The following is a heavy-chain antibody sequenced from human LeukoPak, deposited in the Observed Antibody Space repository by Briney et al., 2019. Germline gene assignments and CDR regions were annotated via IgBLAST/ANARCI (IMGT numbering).Heavy chain of an antibody. D-gene: IGHD3-22*01. CDR1: GFTFSSYW. J-gene: IGHJ4*02. V-gene: IGHV3-7*03. Sequence: GGSLRLSCAASGFTFSSYWMSWVRQAPGKGLEWVANIKQDGSEKYYVDSVKGRFTISRDNAKNSLYLQMNSLRAEDTAVYYCAKSSYYDTSGFYREYYFDYWGQGTLVTVSS. CDR3: AKSSYYDTSGFYREYYFDY. CDR2: IKQDGSEK.